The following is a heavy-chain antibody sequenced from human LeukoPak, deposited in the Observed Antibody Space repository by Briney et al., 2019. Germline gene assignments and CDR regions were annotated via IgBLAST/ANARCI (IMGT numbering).Heavy chain of an antibody. CDR2: ITHSGSP. CDR1: SGSLCCYY. V-gene: IGHV4-34*01. Sequence: PSETLSLTCGVSSGSLCCYYWRWIRQPPGGGLEWLGEITHSGSPNYNPSLKSRVTISGDTSKKQFSLNLKSVTAADTGVYYCARGVDLWGRGTPVTVSS. CDR3: ARGVDL. J-gene: IGHJ2*01.